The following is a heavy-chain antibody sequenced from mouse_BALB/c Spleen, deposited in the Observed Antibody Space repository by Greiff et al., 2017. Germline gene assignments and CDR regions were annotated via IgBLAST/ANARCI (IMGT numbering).Heavy chain of an antibody. CDR3: ARLITTAGFAY. V-gene: IGHV3-2*02. D-gene: IGHD1-2*01. J-gene: IGHJ3*01. CDR1: GYSITSDYA. CDR2: ISYSGST. Sequence: EVHLVESGPGLVKPSQSLSLTCTVTGYSITSDYAWNWIRQFPGNKLEWMGYISYSGSTSYNPSLKSRISITRDTSKNQFFLQLNSVTTEDTATYYCARLITTAGFAYWGQGTLVTVSA.